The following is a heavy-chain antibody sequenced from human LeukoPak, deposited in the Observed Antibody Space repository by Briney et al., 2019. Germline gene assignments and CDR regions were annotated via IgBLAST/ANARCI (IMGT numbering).Heavy chain of an antibody. CDR2: IYSGGST. V-gene: IGHV3-66*01. Sequence: GGSLRLSCAASGFTFSSYSMNWVRQPPGKGLEWVSVIYSGGSTYYADSVKGRFTISGDNAKNSLYLQMNSLRAEDTAVYYCARASWTSDAFDIWGQGTMVTVSS. J-gene: IGHJ3*02. D-gene: IGHD6-13*01. CDR3: ARASWTSDAFDI. CDR1: GFTFSSYS.